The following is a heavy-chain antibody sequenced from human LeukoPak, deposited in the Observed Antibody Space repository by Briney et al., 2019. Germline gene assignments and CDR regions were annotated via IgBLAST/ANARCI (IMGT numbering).Heavy chain of an antibody. D-gene: IGHD2/OR15-2a*01. CDR1: GGSISSYY. J-gene: IGHJ4*02. CDR3: AGHHPRNTVDF. CDR2: ISDIGSI. V-gene: IGHV4-59*08. Sequence: PSETLSLTCTVSGGSISSYYWSWIRQPPGKGLKWIAYISDIGSINYNPSLKSRVTISLETSKNQFSLKLSSVTAADTAVYYCAGHHPRNTVDFWGQGTLVTVSS.